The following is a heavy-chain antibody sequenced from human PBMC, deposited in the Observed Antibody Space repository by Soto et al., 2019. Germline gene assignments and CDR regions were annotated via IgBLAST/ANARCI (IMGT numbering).Heavy chain of an antibody. CDR3: ARDPSSGYFGQTDFDY. D-gene: IGHD3-22*01. CDR1: GFTFSSYS. V-gene: IGHV3-48*02. Sequence: EVQLVESGGGLVQPGGSLRLSCAASGFTFSSYSMNWVRQAPGKGLEWVSYISSSSSTIYYADSVKGRFTISRDNAKNSLYLQMNSLRDEDKAVYYCARDPSSGYFGQTDFDYWGQGTLVTVSS. CDR2: ISSSSSTI. J-gene: IGHJ4*02.